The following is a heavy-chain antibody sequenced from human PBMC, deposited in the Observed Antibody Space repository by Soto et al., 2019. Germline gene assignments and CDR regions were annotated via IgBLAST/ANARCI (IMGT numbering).Heavy chain of an antibody. CDR1: GYTFTSYG. CDR3: ARDYTFPDY. D-gene: IGHD3-3*02. CDR2: SSTSNGDT. J-gene: IGHJ4*02. V-gene: IGHV1-18*01. Sequence: QVQLVQSGAEVKKPGASVKVSCKTSGYTFTSYGITWVRQAPGQGLEWMGWSSTSNGDTNYAQKFQGRVTMTTDTSTGTGYMELRSLTSDDTAVYYCARDYTFPDYWGQGTLVTVSS.